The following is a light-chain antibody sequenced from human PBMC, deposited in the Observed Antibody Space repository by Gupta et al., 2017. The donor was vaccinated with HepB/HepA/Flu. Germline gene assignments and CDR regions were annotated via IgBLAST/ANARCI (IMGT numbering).Light chain of an antibody. Sequence: DIEMTQSPSSVSASVGDRVTITCRASLEIRNFLAWYQQKPGTAPKLLIHSASRLQSGVPSRFRGSGSGTDFTLTITSLQSEDFATYSCQQTDSSPWTFGQGTNVEV. V-gene: IGKV1-12*01. CDR1: LEIRNF. CDR2: SAS. J-gene: IGKJ1*01. CDR3: QQTDSSPWT.